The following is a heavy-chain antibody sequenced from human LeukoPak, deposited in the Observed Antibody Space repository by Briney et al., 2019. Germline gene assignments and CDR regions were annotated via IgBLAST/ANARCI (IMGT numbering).Heavy chain of an antibody. CDR2: IRSKAYGGTT. CDR3: TREDYGGNDAFDI. V-gene: IGHV3-49*03. D-gene: IGHD4-23*01. CDR1: GFTFGDYA. Sequence: GGSLRLSCTASGFTFGDYAMSWFRQAPGKGLEWVGFIRSKAYGGTTEYAASVKGRFTISRDDSKSIAYLQMNSLKTEDTAVYYCTREDYGGNDAFDIWGQGTMVTVSS. J-gene: IGHJ3*02.